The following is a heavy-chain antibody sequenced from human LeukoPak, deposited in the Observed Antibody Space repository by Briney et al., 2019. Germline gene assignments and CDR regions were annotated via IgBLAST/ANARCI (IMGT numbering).Heavy chain of an antibody. CDR1: GFSSSSCT. Sequence: SGGSQSPSCAASGFSSSSCTRCLVRQAPGKGLEWVAVISYDGSNKYYADSVKGRFTISRDNSKNTLYLQMNSLRAEDTAVYYCERVASFNYGSGRYYLYYGMTVCRQGTTVTVSS. J-gene: IGHJ6*01. CDR3: ERVASFNYGSGRYYLYYGMTV. D-gene: IGHD3-10*01. CDR2: ISYDGSNK. V-gene: IGHV3-30-3*01.